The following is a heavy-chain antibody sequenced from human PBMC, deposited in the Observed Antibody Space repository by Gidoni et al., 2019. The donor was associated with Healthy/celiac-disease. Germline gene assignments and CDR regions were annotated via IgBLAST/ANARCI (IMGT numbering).Heavy chain of an antibody. V-gene: IGHV4-59*11. CDR3: ARVLLSRPLPQAICWQIMDV. D-gene: IGHD3-3*02. CDR2: IYYSGSP. J-gene: IGHJ6*02. CDR1: GGSICSHH. Sequence: QVQLQESGPGLVKPSETLSLTRIVSGGSICSHHWCWIRQPPGKGLDWVGYIYYSGSPNYHPSLKSRVTISVDTSKNHFSLKLSSVTAADTAVYYCARVLLSRPLPQAICWQIMDVWGQGTTVTVSS.